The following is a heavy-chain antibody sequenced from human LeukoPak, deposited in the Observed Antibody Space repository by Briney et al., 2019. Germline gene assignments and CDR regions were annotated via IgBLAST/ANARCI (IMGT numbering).Heavy chain of an antibody. CDR3: ARDYGKKAAGTY. Sequence: PGGSLRLSCAASGFTFSSYSMNWVRQAPGKGLEWVSYISSSSSTIYYADSVKGRFTISRDNAKNSLYLQMISVRAKDTAVYSCARDYGKKAAGTYWGQGTLVTVSS. CDR2: ISSSSSTI. D-gene: IGHD4-17*01. CDR1: GFTFSSYS. V-gene: IGHV3-48*01. J-gene: IGHJ4*02.